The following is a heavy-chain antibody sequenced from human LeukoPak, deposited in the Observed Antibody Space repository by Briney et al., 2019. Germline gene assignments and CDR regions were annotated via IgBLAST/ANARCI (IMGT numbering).Heavy chain of an antibody. Sequence: GGSLRLSCAASGFTFSSYAMSWVRQAPGKGLEWVSAISGSGGSTYYADSVKGRFTISRDNSKNTLYLQMSSLRAEDTAVYYCAKDRETITIFGVVIIGGWFDPWGQGTLVTVSS. CDR1: GFTFSSYA. J-gene: IGHJ5*02. CDR2: ISGSGGST. CDR3: AKDRETITIFGVVIIGGWFDP. V-gene: IGHV3-23*01. D-gene: IGHD3-3*01.